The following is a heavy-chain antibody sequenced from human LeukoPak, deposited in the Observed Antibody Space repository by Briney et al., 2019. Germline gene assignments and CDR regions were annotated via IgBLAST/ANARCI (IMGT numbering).Heavy chain of an antibody. CDR2: FDLEDGET. J-gene: IGHJ4*02. Sequence: ASVKVSCKVSGYNLIALSIHWVRQAPGKGLEWMGGFDLEDGETIYAQKFQGRFTMTEDTSTDTAYMELSSLTSEDTAVYYCASGFAYQYFDSWGQGTLVTVSS. CDR1: GYNLIALS. D-gene: IGHD2-2*01. CDR3: ASGFAYQYFDS. V-gene: IGHV1-24*01.